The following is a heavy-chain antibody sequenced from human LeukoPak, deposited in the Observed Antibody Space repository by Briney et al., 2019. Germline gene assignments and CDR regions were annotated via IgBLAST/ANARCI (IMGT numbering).Heavy chain of an antibody. CDR1: GFTVSGNY. J-gene: IGHJ4*02. CDR3: ARRWAVAAVDY. D-gene: IGHD6-19*01. CDR2: IYSGGST. Sequence: GGSLRLSCAASGFTVSGNYMSWVRQAPGKGLEWVSVIYSGGSTYYADSVKGRFTISRDNSKNTLYLQMKSLRAEDTAVYYCARRWAVAAVDYWGQGTLVTVSS. V-gene: IGHV3-66*01.